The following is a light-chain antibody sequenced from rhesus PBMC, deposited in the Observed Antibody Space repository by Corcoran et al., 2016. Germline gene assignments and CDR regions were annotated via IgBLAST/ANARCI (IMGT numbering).Light chain of an antibody. CDR2: RIS. V-gene: IGKV3-42*01. CDR3: QKGNSIPPT. Sequence: EIVLTQSPTSMAVSQGERVTISCTASSSVSTSYLHWYNQKTGFPPRVLVYRISSLASGVPARFSGSGSGTSYTLTISSMEAEDAANYYGQKGNSIPPTFCQGTKVEIK. J-gene: IGKJ1*01. CDR1: SSVSTS.